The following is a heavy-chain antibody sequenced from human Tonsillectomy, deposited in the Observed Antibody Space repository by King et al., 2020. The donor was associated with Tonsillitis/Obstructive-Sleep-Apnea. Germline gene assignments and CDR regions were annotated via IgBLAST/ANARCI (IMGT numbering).Heavy chain of an antibody. J-gene: IGHJ6*03. D-gene: IGHD3-10*01. V-gene: IGHV1-2*06. CDR1: GYTFTGYY. Sequence: VQLVESGAEVKKPGASVKVSCKASGYTFTGYYMHWVRQAPGQGLEWRGRINPNSGGTNYAQKFRGRVTMIRDTSISPVYMELSRLRADDTAVYHCAKEAGSGSYYPDYYNYYMDVWGKGTTVTVSS. CDR3: AKEAGSGSYYPDYYNYYMDV. CDR2: INPNSGGT.